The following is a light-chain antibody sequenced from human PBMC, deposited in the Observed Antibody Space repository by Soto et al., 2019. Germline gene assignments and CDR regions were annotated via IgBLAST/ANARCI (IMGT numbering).Light chain of an antibody. J-gene: IGLJ1*01. CDR2: SNN. Sequence: QSVRTQPPSTSATPGQTVTISCSGSSSNIGSNTVNWYQQLPGTAPKLLIYSNNQRPSGVPDRFSGSKSGTSASLAISGLQSEDEADYHCAAWDDSLNGHYVFGTGTKVTVL. CDR1: SSNIGSNT. V-gene: IGLV1-44*01. CDR3: AAWDDSLNGHYV.